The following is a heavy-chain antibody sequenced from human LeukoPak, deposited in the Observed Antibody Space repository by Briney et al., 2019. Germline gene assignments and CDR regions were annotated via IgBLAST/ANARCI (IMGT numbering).Heavy chain of an antibody. Sequence: APVKVSCKTSGYTFTNYGISWVRQAPGLGLEWMGWISAYNGNTNYAQKVQGRVTMTTDTSTSTAYMELRSLRFDDTAVYYCARDQSVRLLQTSSTYFKHVFAIWGQGSMVTVSS. J-gene: IGHJ3*02. V-gene: IGHV1-18*01. CDR2: ISAYNGNT. CDR3: ARDQSVRLLQTSSTYFKHVFAI. CDR1: GYTFTNYG. D-gene: IGHD6-13*01.